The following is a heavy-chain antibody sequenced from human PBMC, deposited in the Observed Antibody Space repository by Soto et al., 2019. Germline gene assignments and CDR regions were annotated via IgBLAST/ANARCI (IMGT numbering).Heavy chain of an antibody. CDR2: INHSGST. Sequence: QVQLQQWGAGLLKPSETLSLTCAVYGGSFSGYYWSWIRQPPGKGLEWIGEINHSGSTNYNPSLKSRVTISVDTPKNQFSLKLSAVTAADTAVYYCARGKGGYAYFDYWGQGTLVTVSS. J-gene: IGHJ4*02. D-gene: IGHD3-16*01. V-gene: IGHV4-34*01. CDR3: ARGKGGYAYFDY. CDR1: GGSFSGYY.